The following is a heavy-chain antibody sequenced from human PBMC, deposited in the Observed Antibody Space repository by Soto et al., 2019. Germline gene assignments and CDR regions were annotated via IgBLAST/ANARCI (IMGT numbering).Heavy chain of an antibody. CDR2: ISGSGGST. V-gene: IGHV3-23*01. CDR1: GFTFSSYA. CDR3: AKVGSRLAARSWFDP. J-gene: IGHJ5*02. D-gene: IGHD6-6*01. Sequence: PGGSLRLSCAASGFTFSSYAMSWVRQAPGKGQEWVSAISGSGGSTYYADSVKGRFTISRDNSKNTLYLQMNSLRAEDTAVYYCAKVGSRLAARSWFDPWGQGTLVTVSS.